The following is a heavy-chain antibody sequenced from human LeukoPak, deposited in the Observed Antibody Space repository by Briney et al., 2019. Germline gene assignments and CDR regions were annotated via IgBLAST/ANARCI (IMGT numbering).Heavy chain of an antibody. J-gene: IGHJ4*02. V-gene: IGHV3-21*01. Sequence: PGGSLRLSCAASGFTFSTYSMHWVRQAPGKGLEWVSSISTGSSYVYYADSMKGRFTISRDDAKNSLYLQMNSLRAEDTAVYYCARGYSSSGTCYSGAFVFHHWGQGTLVTVSS. CDR2: ISTGSSYV. CDR3: ARGYSSSGTCYSGAFVFHH. D-gene: IGHD2-15*01. CDR1: GFTFSTYS.